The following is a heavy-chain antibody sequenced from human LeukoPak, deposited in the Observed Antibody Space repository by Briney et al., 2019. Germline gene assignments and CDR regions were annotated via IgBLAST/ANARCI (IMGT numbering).Heavy chain of an antibody. V-gene: IGHV4-59*01. CDR2: IYYSGST. CDR1: GGSISSYY. Sequence: SETLSLTCTVSGGSISSYYWSWIRQPPGKGLEWIGYIYYSGSTNYNPSLKSRVTISVDTSKNQFPLKLSSVTAADTAVYYCASSYGFNWFDPWGQGTLVTVSS. D-gene: IGHD4-17*01. CDR3: ASSYGFNWFDP. J-gene: IGHJ5*02.